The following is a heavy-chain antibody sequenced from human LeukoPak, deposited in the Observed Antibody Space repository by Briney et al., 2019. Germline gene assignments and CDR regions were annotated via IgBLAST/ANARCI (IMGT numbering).Heavy chain of an antibody. V-gene: IGHV3-48*02. CDR2: ISNSSSNI. J-gene: IGHJ4*02. D-gene: IGHD1-1*01. Sequence: GGSLRLSCSVPGLTFNSYSVNWVRQAPGKGLERVSYISNSSSNIFYAGSVKGRFTIPRNNAKTSLYLQMNSLRDEDRAVYYCGRSRNYFDYWGQGTLVTVSS. CDR3: GRSRNYFDY. CDR1: GLTFNSYS.